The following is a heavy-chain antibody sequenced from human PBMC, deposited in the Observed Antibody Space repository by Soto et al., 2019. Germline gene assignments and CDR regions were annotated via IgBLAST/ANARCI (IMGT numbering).Heavy chain of an antibody. CDR1: GGNFSSYG. D-gene: IGHD2-8*01. CDR3: ANVLRLDY. CDR2: ISYDGSNK. Sequence: GGPLRLSCAASGGNFSSYGMHWVRQAPGKGLEWVAVISYDGSNKYYADSVKGRFTISRDNSKNTLYLQMNSLRAEDTAVYYCANVLRLDYWGQGTLVTVSS. V-gene: IGHV3-30*18. J-gene: IGHJ4*02.